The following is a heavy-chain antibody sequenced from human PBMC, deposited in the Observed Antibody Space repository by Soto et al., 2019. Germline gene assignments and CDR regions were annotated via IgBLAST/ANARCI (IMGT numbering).Heavy chain of an antibody. Sequence: EVQLLESGGGSVQPGGSLMLSCAASGFTFSSYSLSWLRQAPGRGLDWVSGISGRGQTTHYKDSVKGRFTISRDNFRNTLYLQVNSLRAEDTAIYFCAKSRGDSWTTYFFDYWGQGALVTVSS. CDR1: GFTFSSYS. D-gene: IGHD4-4*01. J-gene: IGHJ4*02. V-gene: IGHV3-23*01. CDR3: AKSRGDSWTTYFFDY. CDR2: ISGRGQTT.